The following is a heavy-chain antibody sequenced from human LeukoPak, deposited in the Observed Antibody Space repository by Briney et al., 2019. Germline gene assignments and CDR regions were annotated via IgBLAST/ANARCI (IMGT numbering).Heavy chain of an antibody. D-gene: IGHD3-3*01. CDR2: ISAYNGNT. Sequence: ASVKVSCKAPGYTFTSYGISWVRQAPGQGLEWMGWISAYNGNTNYAQKLQGRVTMTTDTSTSTAYMELRSLRSDDAAVYYCARDVGGLYYDFWSGYYTGLYYFDYWGQGTLVTVSS. CDR1: GYTFTSYG. V-gene: IGHV1-18*01. J-gene: IGHJ4*02. CDR3: ARDVGGLYYDFWSGYYTGLYYFDY.